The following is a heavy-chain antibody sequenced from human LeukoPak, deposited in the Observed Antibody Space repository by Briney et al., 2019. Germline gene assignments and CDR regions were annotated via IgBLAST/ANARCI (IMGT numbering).Heavy chain of an antibody. J-gene: IGHJ4*02. CDR3: ARHGGAYGDYWYYFDY. D-gene: IGHD4-17*01. Sequence: SETPSLTCTVSGGSISSYYWTWIRQPPGKGLEWIGYIYYSGSTNYNPFLKSRVTISVDTSKNQFSLKLSSVTAADTAVYYCARHGGAYGDYWYYFDYWGQGTLVTVSS. CDR2: IYYSGST. V-gene: IGHV4-59*08. CDR1: GGSISSYY.